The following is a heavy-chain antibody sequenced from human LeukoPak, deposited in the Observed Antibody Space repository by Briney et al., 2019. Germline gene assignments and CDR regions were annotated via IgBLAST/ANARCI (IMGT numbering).Heavy chain of an antibody. J-gene: IGHJ4*02. CDR2: IKQDGSEK. D-gene: IGHD1-26*01. CDR1: GFTFSSYW. CDR3: ARTLNDYGDYLPYIVGATGSDY. V-gene: IGHV3-7*01. Sequence: PGGSLRLSCAASGFTFSSYWMSWVRQAPGKGLEWVANIKQDGSEKYYVDSVKGRFTISRDNAKNSLYLQMNSLRAEDTAVYYCARTLNDYGDYLPYIVGATGSDYWGQGTLVTVSS.